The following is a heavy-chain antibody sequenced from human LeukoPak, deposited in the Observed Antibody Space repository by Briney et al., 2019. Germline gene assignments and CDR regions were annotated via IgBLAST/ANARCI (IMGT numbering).Heavy chain of an antibody. Sequence: SETLSLTCTVSGYSISSGYYWGWIRQPPVKGLEWIGSIYYSRSTYYNSSLKSRVTISVGTSKNQFSLKLSSVTAADTAVYYCARGRMSPFREVIVIRRKSGPIDYWGQGTLVTVSS. D-gene: IGHD3-16*02. CDR3: ARGRMSPFREVIVIRRKSGPIDY. J-gene: IGHJ4*02. CDR1: GYSISSGYY. V-gene: IGHV4-38-2*02. CDR2: IYYSRST.